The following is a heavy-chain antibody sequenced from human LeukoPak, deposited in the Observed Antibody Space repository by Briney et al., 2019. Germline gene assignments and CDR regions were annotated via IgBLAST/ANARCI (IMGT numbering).Heavy chain of an antibody. CDR3: ARDGDISYYMDV. Sequence: ASVKVSCKASGYTFTSYGISGVRQAPGQGLEGMGWISAYNGNTNYAQKLQGRVTMTTDTSMSTAYMELRSLRSDDTAVYYCARDGDISYYMDVWGKGTTVTVSS. CDR1: GYTFTSYG. V-gene: IGHV1-18*01. J-gene: IGHJ6*03. D-gene: IGHD2-15*01. CDR2: ISAYNGNT.